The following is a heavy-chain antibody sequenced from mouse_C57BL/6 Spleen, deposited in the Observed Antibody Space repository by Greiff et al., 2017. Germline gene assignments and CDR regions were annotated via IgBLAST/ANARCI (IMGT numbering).Heavy chain of an antibody. CDR2: IRNKANGYTT. V-gene: IGHV7-3*01. CDR3: ARYRWLVYYFDY. D-gene: IGHD2-3*01. Sequence: EVKLVESGGGLVQPGGSLILSCAASGFTFTDYYMSWVRQPPGKALEWLGFIRNKANGYTTEYSASVKGRFTISRDNSQSILYLQMNALRAEDSATYYCARYRWLVYYFDYWGQGTTLTVSS. J-gene: IGHJ2*01. CDR1: GFTFTDYY.